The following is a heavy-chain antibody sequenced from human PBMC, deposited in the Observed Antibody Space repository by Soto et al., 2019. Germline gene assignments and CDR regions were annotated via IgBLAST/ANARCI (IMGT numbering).Heavy chain of an antibody. J-gene: IGHJ6*02. CDR1: GYTFTGYY. CDR3: ARGVGLLAGMDV. D-gene: IGHD1-26*01. V-gene: IGHV1-2*02. CDR2: INPNSGGT. Sequence: ASVKVSCKASGYTFTGYYMHWVRQAPGQGLEWMGWINPNSGGTNYAQKFQGRVTMTRDTSISTAYMELSRLRSDDTAVYYWARGVGLLAGMDVWGQGTTVTVSS.